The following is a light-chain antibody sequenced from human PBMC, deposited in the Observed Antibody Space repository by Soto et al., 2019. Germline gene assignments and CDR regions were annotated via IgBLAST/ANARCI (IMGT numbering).Light chain of an antibody. CDR1: SSDVGGYNY. V-gene: IGLV2-14*01. J-gene: IGLJ2*01. CDR3: SSYTSSNTVV. CDR2: DVS. Sequence: QSALTQPASVSGSPGQSITISCTGTSSDVGGYNYVSWYQQNPDKAPKLLIYDVSNRPSGVYNRFSGSKSGNTASLTISGLQAEDEADYYCSSYTSSNTVVFGGGTQLTVL.